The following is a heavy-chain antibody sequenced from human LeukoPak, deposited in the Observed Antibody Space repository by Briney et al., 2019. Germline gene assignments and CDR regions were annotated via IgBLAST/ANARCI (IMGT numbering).Heavy chain of an antibody. CDR1: GYSLTSYW. CDR2: IYPGDCDT. V-gene: IGHV5-51*01. CDR3: ARNPGSPGIWGLPSYFDY. J-gene: IGHJ4*02. D-gene: IGHD2-21*01. Sequence: GGALQISCKGCGYSLTSYWIGGVRQMPGKGLEGRGIIYPGDCDTRYSPSFQGQVTISADKSISTAYLQWSSLKASDTAMYYCARNPGSPGIWGLPSYFDYWGQGTLVTVSS.